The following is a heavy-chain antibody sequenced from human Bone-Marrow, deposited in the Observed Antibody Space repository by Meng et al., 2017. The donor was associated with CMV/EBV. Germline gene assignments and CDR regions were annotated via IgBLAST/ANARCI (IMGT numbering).Heavy chain of an antibody. CDR3: ARSSRVVDVYYYYGMDV. Sequence: GESLKISCAASGFTFSSCWMSWVRQAPGKGLEWVSYISSSGSTIYYADSVKGRFTISRDNAKNSLYLQMNSLGAEDTAVYYCARSSRVVDVYYYYGMDVWGQGTTVTVSS. J-gene: IGHJ6*02. CDR2: ISSSGSTI. CDR1: GFTFSSCW. D-gene: IGHD2-15*01. V-gene: IGHV3-48*04.